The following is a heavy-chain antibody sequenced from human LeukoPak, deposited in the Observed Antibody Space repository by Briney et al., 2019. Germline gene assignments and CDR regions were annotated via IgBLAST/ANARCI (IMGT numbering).Heavy chain of an antibody. CDR1: GFTFSSYW. D-gene: IGHD3-16*01. Sequence: GGSLRLSCAASGFTFSSYWMSWVRQAPGKGLEWVSVIYSGGSTYYADSVKGRFTISRDNSKNTLYLQMNSLRAEDTAVYYCARLAVYVWGSHNFDYWGQGTLVTVSS. CDR3: ARLAVYVWGSHNFDY. V-gene: IGHV3-53*01. J-gene: IGHJ4*02. CDR2: IYSGGST.